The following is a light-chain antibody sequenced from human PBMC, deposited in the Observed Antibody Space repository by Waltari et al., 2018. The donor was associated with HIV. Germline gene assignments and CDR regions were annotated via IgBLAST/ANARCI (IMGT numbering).Light chain of an antibody. CDR2: KDT. CDR1: ALPKQS. Sequence: SYELTQPPSVSVSPGQTARITCSGDALPKQSAYWYQQKPGQAPVLVRYKDTERPSGIPELFSGSSSGTTVTLTISGVQAEDEADYYCQSPDSSGPLVFGGGTKLTVL. J-gene: IGLJ3*02. V-gene: IGLV3-25*03. CDR3: QSPDSSGPLV.